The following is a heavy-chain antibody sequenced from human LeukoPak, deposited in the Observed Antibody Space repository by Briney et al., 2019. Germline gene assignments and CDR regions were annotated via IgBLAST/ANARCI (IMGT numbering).Heavy chain of an antibody. D-gene: IGHD1-26*01. CDR3: AKELRPLYRGATLGY. J-gene: IGHJ4*02. Sequence: PGGTLRLSCAASGFTFSSYGMSWVRQAPGKGLEWVSAISGSGGSTYYADSVKGRFTISRDNSKNTLYLQMNSLRAEDTAVYYCAKELRPLYRGATLGYWGQGTLVTVSS. CDR1: GFTFSSYG. CDR2: ISGSGGST. V-gene: IGHV3-23*01.